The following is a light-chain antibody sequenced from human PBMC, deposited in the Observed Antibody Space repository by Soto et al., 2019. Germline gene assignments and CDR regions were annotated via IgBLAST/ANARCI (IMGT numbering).Light chain of an antibody. V-gene: IGKV4-1*01. CDR1: QSVLYSSNNKNY. J-gene: IGKJ4*01. Sequence: DIVMTQSPDSLAVSLGERATINCKSSQSVLYSSNNKNYLAWYQQKPGQPPKLLIYWASTRESGVPDRFSGSGYGTDFTLTISSLQAEDVAVYYCQPYYSTPPTFGGGTKVEIK. CDR3: QPYYSTPPT. CDR2: WAS.